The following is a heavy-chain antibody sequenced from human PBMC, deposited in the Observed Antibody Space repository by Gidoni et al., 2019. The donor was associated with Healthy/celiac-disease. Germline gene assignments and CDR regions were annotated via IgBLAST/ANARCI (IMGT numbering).Heavy chain of an antibody. CDR2: IRSKAYGGTT. V-gene: IGHV3-49*03. CDR3: TRDRRDIVVVPAGFDY. Sequence: EVQLVESGGGLVQPGRSLRLSCTAAGFTLGDCAMSWFRQAPGKGLEWVGFIRSKAYGGTTEYAASVKGRFTISRDDSKSIAYLQMNSLKTEDTAVYYCTRDRRDIVVVPAGFDYWGQGTLVTVSS. D-gene: IGHD2-2*01. CDR1: GFTLGDCA. J-gene: IGHJ4*02.